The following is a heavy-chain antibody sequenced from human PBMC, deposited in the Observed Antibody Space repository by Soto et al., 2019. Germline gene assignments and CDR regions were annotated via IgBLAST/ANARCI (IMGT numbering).Heavy chain of an antibody. D-gene: IGHD3-3*01. CDR2: VSYTGST. CDR3: PRSGSGRHSHWCDP. Sequence: QVQLQASGPGLVKPSETLSLTCIVSGGSLSTYQWTWIRQPPGKGLEWIGYVSYTGSTTYNPSLESGVTISLGTSRNACSLTLTSVTAADTAVYYCPRSGSGRHSHWCDPWGQGTLVTVSS. CDR1: GGSLSTYQ. J-gene: IGHJ5*02. V-gene: IGHV4-59*01.